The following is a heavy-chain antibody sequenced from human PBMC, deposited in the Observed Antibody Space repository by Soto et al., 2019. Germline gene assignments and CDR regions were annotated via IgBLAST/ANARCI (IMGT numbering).Heavy chain of an antibody. CDR2: IKSKTDGGTT. CDR1: GFTFSNAW. J-gene: IGHJ6*02. V-gene: IGHV3-15*07. D-gene: IGHD3-10*01. CDR3: TTGYRAYYYGSGSYSGPPPRTYYYYGMDV. Sequence: GGSLRLSCAASGFTFSNAWMNWVRQAPGKGLEWVGRIKSKTDGGTTDYAAPVKGRFTISRDDSKNTLYLQMNSLKTEDTAVYYCTTGYRAYYYGSGSYSGPPPRTYYYYGMDVWGQGTTVTVSS.